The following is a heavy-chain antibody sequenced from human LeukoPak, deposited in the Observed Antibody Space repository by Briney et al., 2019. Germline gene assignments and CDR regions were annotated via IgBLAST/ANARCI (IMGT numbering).Heavy chain of an antibody. V-gene: IGHV4-34*01. CDR2: INHSGST. Sequence: SETLSLTCAVYGGSLSGYYWSWIRQPPGKGLEWIGEINHSGSTNYNPSLKSRVTISVDTSKNQFSLKLSSVTAADTAVCYCARGQGVVGASFDYWGQGTLVTVSS. J-gene: IGHJ4*02. D-gene: IGHD1-26*01. CDR3: ARGQGVVGASFDY. CDR1: GGSLSGYY.